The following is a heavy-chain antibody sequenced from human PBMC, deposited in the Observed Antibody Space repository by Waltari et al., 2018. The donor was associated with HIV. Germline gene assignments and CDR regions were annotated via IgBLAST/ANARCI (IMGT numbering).Heavy chain of an antibody. CDR1: GGSISSSSYY. CDR3: ARHTWGESSGYPDY. D-gene: IGHD3-22*01. CDR2: IYYSGST. J-gene: IGHJ4*02. V-gene: IGHV4-39*01. Sequence: QLQLQESGPGLVKPSETLSLTCTVSGGSISSSSYYWGWIRQPPGKGLEWIGSIYYSGSTYYTPSLKSRVTISVDTSKNQFSLKLSSVTAADTAVYYCARHTWGESSGYPDYWGQGTLVTVSS.